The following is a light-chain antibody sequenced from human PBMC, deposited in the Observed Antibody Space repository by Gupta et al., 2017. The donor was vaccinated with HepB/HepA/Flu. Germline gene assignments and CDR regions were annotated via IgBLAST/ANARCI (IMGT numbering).Light chain of an antibody. J-gene: IGKJ4*01. CDR2: SAS. CDR3: QRTDNYPPIT. Sequence: DIQLTQSPSSLSASVGDRVTITCRVSQGISSYLNWYRQKPGKGPKLLIYSASNWQAGVPSRFSGRGYGTDFTLTISSRQPEDVATYYGQRTDNYPPITFGGGTKVDIK. V-gene: IGKV1-37*01. CDR1: QGISSY.